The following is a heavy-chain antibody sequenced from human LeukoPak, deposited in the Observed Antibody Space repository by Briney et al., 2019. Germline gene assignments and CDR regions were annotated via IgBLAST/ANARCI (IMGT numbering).Heavy chain of an antibody. Sequence: PGGSLRLSCAASGFTFSNYNMNWVRQAPGKGLEWVSYISSSSNTKYCADSVKGRFSISRDNSKNTLYLQMNSLRAEDTAVYYCAKDYGIHYFDYWGQGTLVTVSS. CDR2: ISSSSNTK. J-gene: IGHJ4*02. CDR3: AKDYGIHYFDY. D-gene: IGHD4-17*01. CDR1: GFTFSNYN. V-gene: IGHV3-48*01.